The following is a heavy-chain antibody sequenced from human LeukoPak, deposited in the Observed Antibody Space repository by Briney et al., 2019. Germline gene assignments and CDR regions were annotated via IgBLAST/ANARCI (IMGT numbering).Heavy chain of an antibody. V-gene: IGHV4-59*01. CDR3: ARTGYYYDSSGYLDAFDI. CDR2: IYYSGST. Sequence: SETLSLTCTVSGGSISSYYWSWIRQPPGKGLEWIGYIYYSGSTNYNPSLKSRVTISVDTSKNQFSLKLSSVTAADTAVYYCARTGYYYDSSGYLDAFDIWGQGTMVTVSS. CDR1: GGSISSYY. J-gene: IGHJ3*02. D-gene: IGHD3-22*01.